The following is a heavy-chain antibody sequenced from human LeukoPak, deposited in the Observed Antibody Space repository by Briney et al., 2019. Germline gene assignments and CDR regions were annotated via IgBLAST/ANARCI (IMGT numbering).Heavy chain of an antibody. J-gene: IGHJ6*02. D-gene: IGHD3-22*01. CDR3: AKTGSSGYYYGRYYYYGMDV. V-gene: IGHV3-23*01. Sequence: GASLRLSCAASGFTFSSYAMSWVRQAPGKGLEWVSAISGSGGSTYYADSVKGRFTISRDNSKNTLYLQMNSRRAEDTAVYYCAKTGSSGYYYGRYYYYGMDVWGQGTTVTVSS. CDR1: GFTFSSYA. CDR2: ISGSGGST.